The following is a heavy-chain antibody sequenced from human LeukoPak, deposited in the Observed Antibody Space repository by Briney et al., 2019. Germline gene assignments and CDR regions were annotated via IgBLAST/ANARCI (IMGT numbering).Heavy chain of an antibody. CDR1: GGSISSGGYY. J-gene: IGHJ6*02. V-gene: IGHV4-30-2*01. CDR3: ARGPMTTVTTGYGMDV. CDR2: IYHSGST. Sequence: SETLSLTCTVSGGSISSGGYYWSWIRQPPGKGLEWIGYIYHSGSTYYNPSLKSRVTISVDRSKNQFSLKLSSVTAADTAVYYCARGPMTTVTTGYGMDVWGQGTTVTVSS. D-gene: IGHD4-17*01.